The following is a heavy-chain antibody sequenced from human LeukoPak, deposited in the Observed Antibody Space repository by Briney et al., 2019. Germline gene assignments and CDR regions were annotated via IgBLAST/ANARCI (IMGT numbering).Heavy chain of an antibody. CDR1: GFTVSSNY. J-gene: IGHJ3*02. D-gene: IGHD3-22*01. V-gene: IGHV3-66*01. CDR3: ARGPYSYDSSGAFDI. Sequence: EGSLRLSCAASGFTVSSNYMSWVRQAPGKGLEWVSVIYSGGSTYYADSVKGRFTISRDNSKNTLYLQMNSLRAEDTAVYYCARGPYSYDSSGAFDIWGQGTMVTVSS. CDR2: IYSGGST.